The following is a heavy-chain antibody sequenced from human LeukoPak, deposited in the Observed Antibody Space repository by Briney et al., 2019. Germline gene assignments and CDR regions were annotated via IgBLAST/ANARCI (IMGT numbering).Heavy chain of an antibody. CDR2: XNPNSGGT. Sequence: XNPNSGGTNYAQKFQGRVTMTRDTSISTAYMELSRLRSDDTAVYYCARERRPNYYDSSGRVGYWGQGTLVTVSS. D-gene: IGHD3-22*01. J-gene: IGHJ4*02. CDR3: ARERRPNYYDSSGRVGY. V-gene: IGHV1-2*02.